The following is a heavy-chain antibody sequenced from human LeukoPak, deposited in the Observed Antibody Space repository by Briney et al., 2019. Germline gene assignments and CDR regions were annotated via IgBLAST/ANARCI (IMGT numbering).Heavy chain of an antibody. V-gene: IGHV3-53*01. D-gene: IGHD6-13*01. Sequence: QTGGSLRLYCAASGFTVSSNYMSWVRQAPGKGLEWVSVIYSGGSTYYADSVKGRFTISRDNSKNTLYLQMNNLRAEDMAVYYCARSSSWYGVDYWGQGTLVTVSS. CDR2: IYSGGST. CDR1: GFTVSSNY. CDR3: ARSSSWYGVDY. J-gene: IGHJ4*02.